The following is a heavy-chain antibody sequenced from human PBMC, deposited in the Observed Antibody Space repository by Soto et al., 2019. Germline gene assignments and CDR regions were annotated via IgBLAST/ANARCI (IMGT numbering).Heavy chain of an antibody. V-gene: IGHV4-38-2*01. D-gene: IGHD3-22*01. J-gene: IGHJ5*02. CDR2: IYHSGST. Sequence: PSETLSLTCAVSCYSISSGYYWGWIRQPPGEGLEWIGSIYHSGSTYYNPSLKSRVTISVDTSKNQFSLKLSSVTAADTAVYYCARVLHYYDSSGPSNWFDPWGQGTLVTVSS. CDR1: CYSISSGYY. CDR3: ARVLHYYDSSGPSNWFDP.